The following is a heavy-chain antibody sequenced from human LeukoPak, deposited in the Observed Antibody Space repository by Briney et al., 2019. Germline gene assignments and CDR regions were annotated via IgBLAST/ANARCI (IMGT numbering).Heavy chain of an antibody. J-gene: IGHJ3*02. CDR2: ISGTGDST. CDR1: GFTFITYG. V-gene: IGHV3-23*01. CDR3: ARGGSYLSAFDI. D-gene: IGHD1-26*01. Sequence: GGSLRLSCAASGFTFITYGMNWVRQAPGKGLEWVSAISGTGDSTFYADSVKGRFTISRDNSKNTLYLQMNSLRAEDTAVYYCARGGSYLSAFDIWGQGTMVTVSS.